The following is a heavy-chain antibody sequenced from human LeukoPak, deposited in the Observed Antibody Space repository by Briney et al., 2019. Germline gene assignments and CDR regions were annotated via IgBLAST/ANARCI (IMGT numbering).Heavy chain of an antibody. CDR2: ISGNGGNT. V-gene: IGHV3-64*02. J-gene: IGHJ4*02. CDR3: ARVLSGYDY. Sequence: PGGSLRLSCAASGFTFSSYSMHWVRQAPGKGLEYVSAISGNGGNTYYADSVNGRFTISRDNSKNTLYLQMGSLRAEDMAVYYCARVLSGYDYWGQGTLVTVSS. CDR1: GFTFSSYS. D-gene: IGHD3-22*01.